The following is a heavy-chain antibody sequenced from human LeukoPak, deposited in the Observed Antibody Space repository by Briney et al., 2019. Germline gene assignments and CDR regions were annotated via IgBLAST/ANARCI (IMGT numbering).Heavy chain of an antibody. D-gene: IGHD7-27*01. J-gene: IGHJ4*02. CDR2: ISNDDI. CDR1: GFTFSTYS. Sequence: GGSLRLSCGASGFTFSTYSMNWVRQAPGKGLEWVSYISNDDIFYADSVEGRFTISRDNAKSSVYLQMNSLRADDTAVYYCARDHNWGFDYWGRGTLVSVSS. CDR3: ARDHNWGFDY. V-gene: IGHV3-48*04.